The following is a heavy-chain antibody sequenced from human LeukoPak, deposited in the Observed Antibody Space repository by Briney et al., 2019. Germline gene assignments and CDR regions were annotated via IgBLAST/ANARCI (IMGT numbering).Heavy chain of an antibody. V-gene: IGHV1-2*06. J-gene: IGHJ4*02. CDR3: ARRDSLVWYYDLLREGVDY. CDR2: INPNSGGT. D-gene: IGHD3-3*01. CDR1: GYTFTGYY. Sequence: GASVKVSCKASGYTFTGYYMHWVRQAPGQGLEWMGRINPNSGGTNYAQKFQGRVTMTRDTSISTAYMELSRLRSDDTAVYYCARRDSLVWYYDLLREGVDYWGQGTLVTVSS.